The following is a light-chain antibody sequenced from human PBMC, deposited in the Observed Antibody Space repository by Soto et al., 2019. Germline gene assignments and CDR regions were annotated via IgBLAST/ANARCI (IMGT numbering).Light chain of an antibody. Sequence: EIASTQSPVTLSLSPGERGTLSCRASESVTDYLAWYQQKPGQAPRLLVYDVSNRAAGIPTRFSGGGSGTDFTLTISNVEPEDFAVYYCQQRSDWPWTFGQGTKVDIK. V-gene: IGKV3-11*01. CDR3: QQRSDWPWT. J-gene: IGKJ1*01. CDR2: DVS. CDR1: ESVTDY.